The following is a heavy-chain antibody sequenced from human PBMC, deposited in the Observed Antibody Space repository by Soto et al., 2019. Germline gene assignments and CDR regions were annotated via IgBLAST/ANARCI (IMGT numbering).Heavy chain of an antibody. CDR3: ARFGTSPNGNWFDP. CDR1: GGSISSDY. D-gene: IGHD3-10*01. J-gene: IGHJ5*02. V-gene: IGHV4-59*01. CDR2: VYHSWST. Sequence: SETLSLTCTVSGGSISSDYWNWIRQPPGKGLEWIGYVYHSWSTKYNPSLKSRVIISVDTSKNQLSLKLNSVTAADTAVYYCARFGTSPNGNWFDPWGQGTLVNVSS.